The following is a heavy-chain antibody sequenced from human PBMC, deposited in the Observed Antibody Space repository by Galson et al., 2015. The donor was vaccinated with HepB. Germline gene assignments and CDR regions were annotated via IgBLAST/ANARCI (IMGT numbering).Heavy chain of an antibody. CDR3: PRELGRDGYNFFDY. V-gene: IGHV3-21*01. J-gene: IGHJ4*01. Sequence: SLRLSCAASGFTFTKYSMNWVRQAPGKGLEWVSSISYRSNYIYYADSVKGRFTISRDNAKNSLYLEMNSLRAEDTAVYFCPRELGRDGYNFFDYWGHGTLVTVSS. CDR2: ISYRSNYI. CDR1: GFTFTKYS. D-gene: IGHD5-24*01.